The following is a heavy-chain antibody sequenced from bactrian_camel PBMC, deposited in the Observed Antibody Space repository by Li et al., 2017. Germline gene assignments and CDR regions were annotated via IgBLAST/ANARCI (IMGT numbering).Heavy chain of an antibody. V-gene: IGHV3S20*01. CDR1: GFTFSSYY. D-gene: IGHD1*01. J-gene: IGHJ4*01. Sequence: VQLVESGGDLVQPGGSLRLSCTVSGFTFSSYYMTWVRQAPGKRLEWVSSILPGGGNAFYANSVKGRFTISRDNVKNTMYLRMNNLQPEDTAKYYCMIGSILIGSALLWGQGTQVTVS. CDR2: ILPGGGNA. CDR3: MIGSILIGSALL.